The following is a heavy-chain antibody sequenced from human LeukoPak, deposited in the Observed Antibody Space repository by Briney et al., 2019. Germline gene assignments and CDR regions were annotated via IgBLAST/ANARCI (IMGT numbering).Heavy chain of an antibody. CDR3: ARAQGYSYADAFDI. CDR2: INPNSGGT. CDR1: GYTFTGYY. D-gene: IGHD5-18*01. V-gene: IGHV1-2*02. J-gene: IGHJ3*02. Sequence: VASVKVSCKASGYTFTGYYMHWVRQAPGQGLEWMGWINPNSGGTNYAQKFQGRVTMTRDTSISTAYMELSRLRSDDTAVYYCARAQGYSYADAFDIWGQGTMVTVSS.